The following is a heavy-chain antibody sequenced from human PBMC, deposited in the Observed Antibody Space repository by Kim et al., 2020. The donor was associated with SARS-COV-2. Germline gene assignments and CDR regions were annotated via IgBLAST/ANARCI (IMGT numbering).Heavy chain of an antibody. J-gene: IGHJ4*02. Sequence: GSLRLSCVASGLTFSRYAMSWVRLAPGKGPEWVSSIGGNGASTFYADSVKGRFTVSRDNSKNTLFLQMHSLRAEDTAVYYCAKSLTTGWYYFDFWGQGT. CDR2: IGGNGAST. D-gene: IGHD6-19*01. CDR1: GLTFSRYA. CDR3: AKSLTTGWYYFDF. V-gene: IGHV3-23*01.